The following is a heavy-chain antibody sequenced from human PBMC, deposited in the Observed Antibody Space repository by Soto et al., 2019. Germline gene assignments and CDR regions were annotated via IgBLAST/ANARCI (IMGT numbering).Heavy chain of an antibody. J-gene: IGHJ4*02. CDR1: GFPFSFYW. CDR3: AREYYGVLTGYYTDY. D-gene: IGHD3-9*01. CDR2: ISGDGGTT. Sequence: EVQLVESGGDLVQRGGSLRLSCAASGFPFSFYWMHWVRHTPGKGLDWVARISGDGGTTYYADSVTGRFTVSRDNAKNILSLQISGLRAEDTAVYYCAREYYGVLTGYYTDYWCQGTLVSVSS. V-gene: IGHV3-74*01.